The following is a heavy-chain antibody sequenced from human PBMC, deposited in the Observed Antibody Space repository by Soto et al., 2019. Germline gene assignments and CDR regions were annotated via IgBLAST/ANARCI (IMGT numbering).Heavy chain of an antibody. D-gene: IGHD5-12*01. V-gene: IGHV4-59*01. CDR1: GGSIRSYY. J-gene: IGHJ4*02. CDR2: IYYSGST. Sequence: QVQLQESGPGLVKPSETLSLTCTVAGGSIRSYYWSWIRQPPGKGLEWIGYIYYSGSTNYNHSLKSRVTISVGTSKNQFSLKLSSLTAADTAVYYCARSRGGYSDYWGQGTLFTVSS. CDR3: ARSRGGYSDY.